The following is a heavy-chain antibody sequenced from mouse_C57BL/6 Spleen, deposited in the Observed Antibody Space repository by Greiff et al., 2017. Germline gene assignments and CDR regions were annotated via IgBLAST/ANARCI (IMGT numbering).Heavy chain of an antibody. CDR2: IYPGDGDT. D-gene: IGHD2-3*01. CDR3: ARPYDGYYGYFDV. CDR1: GYAFSSYW. Sequence: QVQLQQSGAELVKPGASVKISCKASGYAFSSYWMNWVKQRPGKGLEWIGQIYPGDGDTNYNGKFKGKATLTADKSSSTAYMQLSSLTSEDSAVYFCARPYDGYYGYFDVWGTGTTVTVSS. J-gene: IGHJ1*03. V-gene: IGHV1-80*01.